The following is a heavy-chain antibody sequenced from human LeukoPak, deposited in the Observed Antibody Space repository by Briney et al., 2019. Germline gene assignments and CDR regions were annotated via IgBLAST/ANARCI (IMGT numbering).Heavy chain of an antibody. CDR3: ATDRSYYYGSGRRAFDI. CDR1: GYTLTELS. CDR2: FDPEDGET. D-gene: IGHD3-10*01. V-gene: IGHV1-24*01. J-gene: IGHJ3*02. Sequence: ASVKVSCKVSGYTLTELSMRWVRQAPGKGLEWMGGFDPEDGETIYAQKFQGRVTMTEDTSTDTAYMELSSLRSEDTAVYYCATDRSYYYGSGRRAFDIWGQGTMVTVSS.